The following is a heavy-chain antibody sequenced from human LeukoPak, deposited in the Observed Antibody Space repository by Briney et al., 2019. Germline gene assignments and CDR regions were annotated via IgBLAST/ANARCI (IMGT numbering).Heavy chain of an antibody. CDR3: ARARGTSGSYFREDFDY. Sequence: ASEKVSCKASGYTFTGYYMHWVRQAPGQGLEWMGRINPNSGGTNYAQKFQGRVTMTRDTSISTAYMELSRLRSDDTAVYYCARARGTSGSYFREDFDYWGQGTLVTVSS. CDR1: GYTFTGYY. D-gene: IGHD3-10*01. V-gene: IGHV1-2*06. J-gene: IGHJ4*02. CDR2: INPNSGGT.